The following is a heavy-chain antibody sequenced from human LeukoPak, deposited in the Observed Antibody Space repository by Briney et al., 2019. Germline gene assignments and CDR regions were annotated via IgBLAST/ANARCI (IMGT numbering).Heavy chain of an antibody. CDR2: IRSSSSII. J-gene: IGHJ4*02. CDR1: GFTFSSYS. Sequence: PGGSLRLSCTASGFTFSSYSMNWVRQAPGKGLEWVSYIRSSSSIIYYADSVKGRFIISRDDAKNSLYLQMNSLRVEDTAVYYCARSWHSIGDYWGQGSLVTVSS. CDR3: ARSWHSIGDY. V-gene: IGHV3-48*01. D-gene: IGHD6-25*01.